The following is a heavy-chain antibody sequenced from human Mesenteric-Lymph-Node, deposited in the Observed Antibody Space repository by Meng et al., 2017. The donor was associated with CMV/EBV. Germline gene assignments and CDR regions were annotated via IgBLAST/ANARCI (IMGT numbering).Heavy chain of an antibody. V-gene: IGHV1-18*01. D-gene: IGHD1-26*01. CDR2: ISVYNGKT. J-gene: IGHJ4*02. CDR1: GYTFTSYA. CDR3: ARDRWELRKLLDY. Sequence: ASVKVSCKASGYTFTSYAVSWVRQAPGQGLEWMGWISVYNGKTNYAQKLQGRVTMTTDTLTSTAYMELRSLRSDDTAVYYCARDRWELRKLLDYWGQGTLVTVSS.